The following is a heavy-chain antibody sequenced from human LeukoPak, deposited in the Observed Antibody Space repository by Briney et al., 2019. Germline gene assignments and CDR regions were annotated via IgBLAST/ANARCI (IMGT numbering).Heavy chain of an antibody. J-gene: IGHJ5*02. V-gene: IGHV1-46*01. Sequence: ASVKVSCKASGYTFTGYYMHWVRQAPGQGLEWMGIINPSGGSTSYAQKLQGGVTMTRDTSTSTVYMELSSLRSEDTAVYYCARDQWGLGLVPAAHNWFDPWGQGTLVTVSS. CDR1: GYTFTGYY. D-gene: IGHD2-2*01. CDR2: INPSGGST. CDR3: ARDQWGLGLVPAAHNWFDP.